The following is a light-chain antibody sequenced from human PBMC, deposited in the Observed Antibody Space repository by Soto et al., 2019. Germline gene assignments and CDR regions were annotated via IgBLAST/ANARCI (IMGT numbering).Light chain of an antibody. Sequence: EIVLTQSPATLSVSPGDAATLSCRAGQTVSSNLAWYRHKPGQAPSLLIYGASTRASGIPTRITGSGSGTEFTLTISSLQSEDFAVYYCQQYSNWPRTFGQGTKLEIK. CDR1: QTVSSN. CDR3: QQYSNWPRT. J-gene: IGKJ2*01. CDR2: GAS. V-gene: IGKV3-15*01.